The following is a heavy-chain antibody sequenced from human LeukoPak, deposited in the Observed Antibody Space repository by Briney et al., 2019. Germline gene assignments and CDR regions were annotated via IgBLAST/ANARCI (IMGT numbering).Heavy chain of an antibody. Sequence: GGSLRLSCAASRFTVSTYYMSWVRQTPGKGLQWVSLIYSGGSTYYADSVKGRFTISRDNSKNTLYLQMNSLRPEDTAVYFCARDRLRFLEWLSRPSWGQGTLVTVSS. V-gene: IGHV3-66*02. CDR3: ARDRLRFLEWLSRPS. D-gene: IGHD3-3*01. CDR2: IYSGGST. J-gene: IGHJ5*02. CDR1: RFTVSTYY.